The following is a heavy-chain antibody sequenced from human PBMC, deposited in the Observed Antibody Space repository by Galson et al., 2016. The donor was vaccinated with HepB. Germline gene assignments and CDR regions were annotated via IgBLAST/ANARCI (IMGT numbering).Heavy chain of an antibody. J-gene: IGHJ4*02. Sequence: SLRLSCAASGFLFSGSAMHWVRQAPGKGLEWVGRIRKKANNYTTTHRESVKGRFAISRDDSKNMAYLQMNSLKTEDTGVYFCTTDALDHWGQGTLVTVSS. V-gene: IGHV3-73*01. CDR2: IRKKANNYTT. CDR1: GFLFSGSA. D-gene: IGHD2-2*01. CDR3: TTDALDH.